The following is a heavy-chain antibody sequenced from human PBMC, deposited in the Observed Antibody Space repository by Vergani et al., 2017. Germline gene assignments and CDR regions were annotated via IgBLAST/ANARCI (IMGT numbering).Heavy chain of an antibody. D-gene: IGHD6-19*01. CDR3: ARGPFRPGIAVAGINDY. J-gene: IGHJ4*02. V-gene: IGHV3-74*01. CDR1: GFPSGAYW. CDR2: INIDGSST. Sequence: EVQLVESGGGLVQLGGSLTPPFAASGFPSGAYWMPWVRQAPGKGLVWVPRINIDGSSTSYADSVKGRFTISGDNAKNTLYLQMNSLRAEDTAVYYCARGPFRPGIAVAGINDYWGQGTLVTVSS.